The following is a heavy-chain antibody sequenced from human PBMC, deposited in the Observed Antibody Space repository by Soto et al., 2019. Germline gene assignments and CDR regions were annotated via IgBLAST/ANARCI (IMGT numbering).Heavy chain of an antibody. CDR2: IAHNGRG. J-gene: IGHJ5*01. Sequence: EILSLTSAVSGGSFNGSFWGWIRQPPGLGLESIREIAHNGRGIYNPSLKRRVTLPVDTSKNQVSLKLSSLTAADKAVYYCAGCKTRLGPWGQGTLVTVSS. CDR3: AGCKTRLGP. CDR1: GGSFNGSF. D-gene: IGHD3-9*01. V-gene: IGHV4-34*01.